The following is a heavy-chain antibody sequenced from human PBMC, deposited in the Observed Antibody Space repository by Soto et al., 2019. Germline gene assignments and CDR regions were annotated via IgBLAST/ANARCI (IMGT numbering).Heavy chain of an antibody. V-gene: IGHV3-21*02. J-gene: IGHJ4*02. CDR1: GFTFSSYN. Sequence: EVQLVESGGGLVKPGGSLRLSCTASGFTFSSYNMNWVRQAPGKGLEWASYISTWSSYSFYADSVKGRFTNSRDNSENSLYLQLDSLRDEDTAVYYCARASHDYGALDYWGQGALVTVSS. CDR2: ISTWSSYS. CDR3: ARASHDYGALDY. D-gene: IGHD4-17*01.